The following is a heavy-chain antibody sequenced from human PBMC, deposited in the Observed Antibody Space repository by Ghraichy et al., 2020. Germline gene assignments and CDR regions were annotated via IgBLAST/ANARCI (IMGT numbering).Heavy chain of an antibody. CDR3: ARALQLDALQYYFDY. J-gene: IGHJ4*02. Sequence: SVKVSCKASGGTFSSYAISWVRQAPGQGLEWMGGIIPIFGTANYAQKFQGRVTITADESTSTAYMELSSLRSEDTAVYYCARALQLDALQYYFDYWGQGTLVTVSS. CDR1: GGTFSSYA. CDR2: IIPIFGTA. D-gene: IGHD4-11*01. V-gene: IGHV1-69*13.